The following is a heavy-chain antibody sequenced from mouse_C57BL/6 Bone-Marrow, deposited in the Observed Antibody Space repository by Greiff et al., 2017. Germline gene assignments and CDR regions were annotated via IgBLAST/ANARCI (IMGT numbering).Heavy chain of an antibody. V-gene: IGHV1-81*01. CDR2: IYPRSGNT. CDR3: ARRQLKSWFAY. Sequence: VQLQQSGAELARPGASVKLSCKASGYTFTSYGISWVKQRTGQGLEWIGEIYPRSGNTYYNEKFKGKATLTADKSSSTAYMELRSLTFEDSAVYFCARRQLKSWFAYWGQGTLVTVSA. J-gene: IGHJ3*01. D-gene: IGHD3-2*02. CDR1: GYTFTSYG.